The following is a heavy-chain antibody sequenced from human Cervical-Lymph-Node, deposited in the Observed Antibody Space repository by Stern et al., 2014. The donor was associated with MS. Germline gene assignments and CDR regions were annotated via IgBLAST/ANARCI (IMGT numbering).Heavy chain of an antibody. CDR3: ARQRYFDY. V-gene: IGHV5-51*01. Sequence: EVQLVXSGPEVKRPGESLKISCQASGYTFTSYWIGWVRQMPGKGLEWIAIIFPGGSDIRYSPSFQGQVNISADKSSSTAYLQWNTLKASDTAIYYCARQRYFDYCGQGTLVTVSS. J-gene: IGHJ4*02. CDR1: GYTFTSYW. CDR2: IFPGGSDI.